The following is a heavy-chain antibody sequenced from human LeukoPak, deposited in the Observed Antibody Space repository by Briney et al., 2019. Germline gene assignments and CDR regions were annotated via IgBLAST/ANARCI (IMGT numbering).Heavy chain of an antibody. CDR2: IYYSGST. Sequence: PSETLSLTCTVSGASISSYYWGWIRQPPGKGLEWIGNIYYSGSTYYSPSLTSRVTVSVDTSENQFPLKLSSVTAADTAVYYCARAHSIASYYYGVDVWGQGTTVTVSS. CDR1: GASISSYY. D-gene: IGHD2/OR15-2a*01. V-gene: IGHV4-39*06. CDR3: ARAHSIASYYYGVDV. J-gene: IGHJ6*02.